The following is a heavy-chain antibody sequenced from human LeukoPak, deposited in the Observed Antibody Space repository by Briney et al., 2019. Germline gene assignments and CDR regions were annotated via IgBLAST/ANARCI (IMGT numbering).Heavy chain of an antibody. V-gene: IGHV1-24*01. J-gene: IGHJ5*02. CDR3: ATATPGYCSSTSYYSWWFDP. CDR2: FDPEDGET. D-gene: IGHD2-2*01. CDR1: GYTLTELS. Sequence: ASVKVSCKVSGYTLTELSMHWVRQAPGKGLEWMGGFDPEDGETIYAQKFQGRVTMTEDTSTDTAYMELSSLRSEDTAVYYCATATPGYCSSTSYYSWWFDPWGQGTLVTVSS.